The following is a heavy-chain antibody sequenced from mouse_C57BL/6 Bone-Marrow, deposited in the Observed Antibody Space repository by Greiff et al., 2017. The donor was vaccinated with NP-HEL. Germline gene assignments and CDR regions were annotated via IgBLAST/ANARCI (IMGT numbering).Heavy chain of an antibody. CDR3: ARSEGSNPWFAY. D-gene: IGHD2-5*01. J-gene: IGHJ3*01. Sequence: VQLQQSGPVLVKPGASVKMSCKASGYTFTDYYMNWVKQSHGKSLEWIGVINPYNGGTSYNQKFKGKATLTVDKSSSTAYMELNSLTSEDSAVYYCARSEGSNPWFAYWGQGTLVTVSA. V-gene: IGHV1-19*01. CDR2: INPYNGGT. CDR1: GYTFTDYY.